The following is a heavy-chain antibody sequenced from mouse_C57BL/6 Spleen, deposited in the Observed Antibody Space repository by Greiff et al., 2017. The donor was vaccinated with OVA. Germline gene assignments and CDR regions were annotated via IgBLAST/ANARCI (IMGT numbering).Heavy chain of an antibody. Sequence: QVQLQQPGAELVKPGASVKLSCKASGYTFTSYWMQWVKQRPGQVLEWIGEIDPSDSYTNYNQKFKGKATLTVDTSSSTAYMQLSSLTSEDSAVYYCARSPITTAGYFDYWGQGTTLTVSS. J-gene: IGHJ2*01. D-gene: IGHD1-1*01. CDR3: ARSPITTAGYFDY. CDR2: IDPSDSYT. V-gene: IGHV1-50*01. CDR1: GYTFTSYW.